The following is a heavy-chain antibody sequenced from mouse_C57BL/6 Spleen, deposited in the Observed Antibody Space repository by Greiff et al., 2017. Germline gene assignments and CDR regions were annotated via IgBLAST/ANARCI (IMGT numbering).Heavy chain of an antibody. CDR2: ISYDGSN. J-gene: IGHJ2*01. D-gene: IGHD1-1*02. V-gene: IGHV3-6*01. CDR3: ARGAGGSSYFDY. CDR1: GYSITSGYY. Sequence: EVQLQESGPGLVKPSQSLSLTCSVTGYSITSGYYWNWIRQFPGNKLEWMGYISYDGSNNYNPSLKNRISITRDTSKNQFFLKLNSVTTEDTATYYCARGAGGSSYFDYWGQGTTLTVSS.